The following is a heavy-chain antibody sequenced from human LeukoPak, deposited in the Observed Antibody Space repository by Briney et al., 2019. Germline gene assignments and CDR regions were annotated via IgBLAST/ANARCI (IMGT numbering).Heavy chain of an antibody. CDR2: ISGSGGST. J-gene: IGHJ3*02. CDR1: GFTSSSYA. D-gene: IGHD3-22*01. V-gene: IGHV3-23*01. CDR3: AKDAPYYYDSSGYGGAFDI. Sequence: PGGSLRLSCAASGFTSSSYAMSWVRQPPGKGLEWVSAISGSGGSTYYADSVKGRFTISRDNSKNTLYLQINSLRAEDTAVYYCAKDAPYYYDSSGYGGAFDIWGQGTMVTVSS.